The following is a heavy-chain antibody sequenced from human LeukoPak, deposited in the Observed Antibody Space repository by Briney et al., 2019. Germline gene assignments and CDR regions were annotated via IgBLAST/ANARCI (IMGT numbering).Heavy chain of an antibody. CDR2: ISFDGNNK. J-gene: IGHJ4*02. CDR3: ARGSRYSGSYWAYYFDY. V-gene: IGHV3-30*09. D-gene: IGHD1-26*01. Sequence: GGSLRLSCAASGFTFSSYAMHWVRQAPGKGLEWVAVISFDGNNKYYADSVKGRFAISRDNSKNTLYLQMNSLRAEDTAVYYCARGSRYSGSYWAYYFDYWGQGTLVTVSS. CDR1: GFTFSSYA.